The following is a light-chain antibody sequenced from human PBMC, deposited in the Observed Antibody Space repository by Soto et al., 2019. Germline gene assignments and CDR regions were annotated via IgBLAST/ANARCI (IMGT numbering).Light chain of an antibody. CDR2: DAS. CDR3: QRRSNWPPTWT. CDR1: QSVSSY. V-gene: IGKV3-11*01. J-gene: IGKJ1*01. Sequence: EIVLTQSPATLSLSPGERATLSCRASQSVSSYLAWYQQKPGQAPRLLIYDASNRATGIPARFSGSGSGTDFTLTISSLEPEDFAIYYCQRRSNWPPTWTFGQGTKVDIK.